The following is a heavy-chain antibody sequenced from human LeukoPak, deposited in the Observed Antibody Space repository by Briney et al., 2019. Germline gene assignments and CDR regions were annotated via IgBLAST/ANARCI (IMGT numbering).Heavy chain of an antibody. CDR3: ARTPFIVVVVPAALAYYYGMDV. Sequence: ASVKVSYKASGYTFTSYGISWVRQAPGQGLEWMGWISAYNGNTNYAQKLQGRVTMTTDTSTSTAYMELRSLRSDDTAVYYCARTPFIVVVVPAALAYYYGMDVWGQGTTVTVSS. CDR2: ISAYNGNT. J-gene: IGHJ6*02. V-gene: IGHV1-18*01. D-gene: IGHD2-2*01. CDR1: GYTFTSYG.